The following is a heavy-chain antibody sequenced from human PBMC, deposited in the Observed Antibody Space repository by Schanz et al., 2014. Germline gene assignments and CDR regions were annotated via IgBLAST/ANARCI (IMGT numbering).Heavy chain of an antibody. CDR3: ARRNFYDKSAAFDY. Sequence: EVRLVESGGGLVQPGGSLRLSCVASGFTFSDHFMDWVRQAPGKGLEWVGHSRNKGHSYTSEYAASVKGRFTISRDESESSLYLQMDSLKTEDTAVYYCARRNFYDKSAAFDYWGQGSLVTVSS. J-gene: IGHJ4*02. V-gene: IGHV3-72*01. CDR1: GFTFSDHF. D-gene: IGHD3-9*01. CDR2: SRNKGHSYTS.